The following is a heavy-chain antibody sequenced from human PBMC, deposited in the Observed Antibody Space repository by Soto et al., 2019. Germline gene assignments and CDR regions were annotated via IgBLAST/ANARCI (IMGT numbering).Heavy chain of an antibody. V-gene: IGHV1-69*04. CDR3: AREFREQQPSFY. CDR1: GGTFSSYT. J-gene: IGHJ4*02. Sequence: ASVKVSCKASGGTFSSYTISWVRQAPGQGLEWMGRIIPILGIANYAQKFQGRVTITADKSTSTAYMELSSLRSEDTAVYYCAREFREQQPSFYWGQGTLVTVSS. CDR2: IIPILGIA. D-gene: IGHD6-13*01.